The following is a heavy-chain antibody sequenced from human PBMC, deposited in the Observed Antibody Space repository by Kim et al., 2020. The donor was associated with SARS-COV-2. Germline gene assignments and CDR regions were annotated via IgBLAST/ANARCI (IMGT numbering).Heavy chain of an antibody. J-gene: IGHJ4*02. Sequence: ADTVKGQFTISRDNSKNTLYLQRNSLRAEDTAVYYCARDPTMSSNWYYDHWGQGTLVTVSS. V-gene: IGHV3-33*01. D-gene: IGHD6-13*01. CDR3: ARDPTMSSNWYYDH.